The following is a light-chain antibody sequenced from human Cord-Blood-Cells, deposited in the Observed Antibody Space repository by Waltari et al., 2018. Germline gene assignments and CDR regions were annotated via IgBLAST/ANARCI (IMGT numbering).Light chain of an antibody. V-gene: IGKV2-29*02. CDR2: EVY. CDR3: MQGIHLLT. J-gene: IGKJ4*01. CDR1: QSLLHRDGKTY. Sequence: DIVMTQTPLSLSATPGQPASISCKSSQSLLHRDGKTYLYWYLQKPGQSPQLLIYEVYSRFSGVPDRFSGSGSGTHFTLKISRVEAEDVGFYYCMQGIHLLTFGGGTKVEIK.